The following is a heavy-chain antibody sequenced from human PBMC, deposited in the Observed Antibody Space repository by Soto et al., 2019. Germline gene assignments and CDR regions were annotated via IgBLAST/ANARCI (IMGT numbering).Heavy chain of an antibody. D-gene: IGHD2-2*01. V-gene: IGHV3-7*03. CDR3: ARDRCTSTSCFFDY. CDR2: IKQDGSDK. CDR1: GFTFSTYW. J-gene: IGHJ4*02. Sequence: GGSLRLSCGASGFTFSTYWMGWVRQAPGKGLEWVANIKQDGSDKYYVDSVKGRFTISRDNTKNSLYLQMNSPRAEDTAFYYCARDRCTSTSCFFDYWGQGTLVTVSS.